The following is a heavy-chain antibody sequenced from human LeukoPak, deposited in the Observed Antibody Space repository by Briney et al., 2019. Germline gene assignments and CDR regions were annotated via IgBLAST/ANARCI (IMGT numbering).Heavy chain of an antibody. CDR3: ARDEMGITMPRGVRGLFDY. V-gene: IGHV3-33*01. Sequence: GGSLRLSCAASEFTFSSYGMHWVRQAPGKGLEWVAVIWYDGSNKYYADSVEGRFTISRDNSKNTLYLQMNSLRAEDTAVYYCARDEMGITMPRGVRGLFDYWGQGTLVTVSS. J-gene: IGHJ4*02. CDR1: EFTFSSYG. D-gene: IGHD3-10*01. CDR2: IWYDGSNK.